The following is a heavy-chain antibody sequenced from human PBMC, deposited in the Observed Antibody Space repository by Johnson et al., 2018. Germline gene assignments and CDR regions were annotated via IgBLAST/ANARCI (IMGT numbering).Heavy chain of an antibody. CDR2: IQSKTGGGTT. Sequence: VQLVQSGGGLVQPGGSLRLSCAASGFTFSNAWMSWVRQAPGKGLAWVGRIQSKTGGGTTDYAATVQGRFTISRDDSKHTLYLQMNSLRSEDTAVYYCARDLEMVGGDGNFQHWGQGTLVTVSS. CDR3: ARDLEMVGGDGNFQH. J-gene: IGHJ1*01. D-gene: IGHD3-3*01. CDR1: GFTFSNAW. V-gene: IGHV3-15*01.